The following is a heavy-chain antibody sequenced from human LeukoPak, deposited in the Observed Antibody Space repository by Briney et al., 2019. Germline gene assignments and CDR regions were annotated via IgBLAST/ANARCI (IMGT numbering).Heavy chain of an antibody. V-gene: IGHV4-59*01. D-gene: IGHD4-17*01. CDR3: ARTRGVPYGDYLNDY. CDR1: GGSISSYY. J-gene: IGHJ4*02. CDR2: VFYSGRT. Sequence: SETLSLTCTVSGGSISSYYWSWIRQPPGKGLEWIGYVFYSGRTDHNPSLKSRLTISVDTSKNQFSLKLSSVTAADTAVYYCARTRGVPYGDYLNDYWGQGTLVTVSS.